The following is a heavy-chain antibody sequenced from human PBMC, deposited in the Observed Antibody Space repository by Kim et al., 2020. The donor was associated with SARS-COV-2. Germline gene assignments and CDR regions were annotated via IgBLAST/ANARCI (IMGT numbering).Heavy chain of an antibody. V-gene: IGHV1-18*01. Sequence: ASVKVSCKASGYDFSTHSISWVRQAPGQGLEWMGSISAHNYGTNFAQKFQDRVILTLDKYAETAFMELRSLTSGDTAIYYCARDPATPLNIMAPIIEDVPFGMDVWGQGTNVTVPS. CDR3: ARDPATPLNIMAPIIEDVPFGMDV. CDR1: GYDFSTHS. D-gene: IGHD3-3*01. J-gene: IGHJ6*02. CDR2: ISAHNYGT.